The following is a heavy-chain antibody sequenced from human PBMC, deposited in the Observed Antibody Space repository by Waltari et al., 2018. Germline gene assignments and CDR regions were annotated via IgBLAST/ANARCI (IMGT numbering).Heavy chain of an antibody. D-gene: IGHD3-3*01. V-gene: IGHV1-8*02. CDR2: MNPNSGNT. CDR3: ARQFGIFGVVITTYYGMDV. CDR1: GYPFTSYD. Sequence: VQLVQSGAEVKRPGASVKVFCKASGYPFTSYDINWVRQAPGQGLEWMGWMNPNSGNTGYAQKFQGRVTMTRNTSISTAYMELSSLRSEDTAVYYCARQFGIFGVVITTYYGMDVWGQGTTVTVSS. J-gene: IGHJ6*02.